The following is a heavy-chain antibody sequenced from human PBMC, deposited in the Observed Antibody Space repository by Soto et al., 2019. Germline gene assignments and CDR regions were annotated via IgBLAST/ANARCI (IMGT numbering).Heavy chain of an antibody. V-gene: IGHV1-18*01. CDR1: GYPFTHYG. J-gene: IGHJ6*02. CDR2: ISPFNGNT. Sequence: ASVKVSCKSSGYPFTHYGITWVRQAPGQGLEWMGWISPFNGNTNYGQTLQGRVTLTTDTSTSTVYMELRSLRSDDTVVYYCARDQSFDRSYYYGIDLWGQGTTVTVSS. D-gene: IGHD3-22*01. CDR3: ARDQSFDRSYYYGIDL.